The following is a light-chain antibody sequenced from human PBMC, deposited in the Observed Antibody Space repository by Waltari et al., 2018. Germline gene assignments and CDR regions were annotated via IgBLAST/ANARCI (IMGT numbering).Light chain of an antibody. CDR3: QQLETYPIT. CDR2: AAS. V-gene: IGKV1-9*01. J-gene: IGKJ5*01. Sequence: VTLTCDAGQDMCKSLAWDQQEPRKAPKHLYYAASSLQGGVPSRCSGSGSGTDFALTISSLHPEDSATYDCQQLETYPITFGQGTRLEIK. CDR1: QDMCKS.